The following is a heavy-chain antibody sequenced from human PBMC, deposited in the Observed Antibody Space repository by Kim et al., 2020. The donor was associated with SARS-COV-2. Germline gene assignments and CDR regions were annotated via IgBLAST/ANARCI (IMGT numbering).Heavy chain of an antibody. J-gene: IGHJ3*02. Sequence: ASVKVSCKASGYTFTSYGISWVRQAPGQGLEWMGWISAYNGNTNYAQKLQGRVTMTTDTSTSTAYMELRSLRSDDTAVYYCARDAPYYDFWSGGGALDIWGQGTMVTVSS. CDR2: ISAYNGNT. V-gene: IGHV1-18*01. CDR1: GYTFTSYG. D-gene: IGHD3-3*01. CDR3: ARDAPYYDFWSGGGALDI.